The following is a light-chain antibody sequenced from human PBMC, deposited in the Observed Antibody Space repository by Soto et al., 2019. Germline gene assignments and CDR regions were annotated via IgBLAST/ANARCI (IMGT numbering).Light chain of an antibody. CDR2: GAS. CDR1: KSFSRSY. J-gene: IGKJ1*01. V-gene: IGKV3-20*01. CDR3: HQYGNSPQT. Sequence: EIVLTQSPDTLSLSPGERATLSCRASKSFSRSYLAWYQQKPGQAPRLLIYGASSRATGIPDRFSGSGSGTVFTLTINILEPDDFAVYYCHQYGNSPQTFGQGTKVDIK.